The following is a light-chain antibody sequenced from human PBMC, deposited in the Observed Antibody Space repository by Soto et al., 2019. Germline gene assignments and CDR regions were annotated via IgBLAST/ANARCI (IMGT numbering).Light chain of an antibody. V-gene: IGKV1-17*01. Sequence: DIQMTQSPSSLSASVGDRVTITCRASQGIRNDLSWYQQKPGKAPKRLIYAASTLQRGAPSRFSGSGSWTEFTLTISSLQPEDFATYYCLQQNSYPRTFGQGTEVEIK. CDR3: LQQNSYPRT. CDR2: AAS. J-gene: IGKJ1*01. CDR1: QGIRND.